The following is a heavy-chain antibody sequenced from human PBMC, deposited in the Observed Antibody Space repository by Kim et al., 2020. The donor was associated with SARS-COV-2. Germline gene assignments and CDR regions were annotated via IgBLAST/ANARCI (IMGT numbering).Heavy chain of an antibody. J-gene: IGHJ6*02. CDR3: ARDVRQQRLYYYYGMDV. Sequence: LKSRVTISVDTSKNQFSLKLSSVTAADTAVYYCARDVRQQRLYYYYGMDVWGQGTTVTVSS. D-gene: IGHD6-25*01. V-gene: IGHV4-34*01.